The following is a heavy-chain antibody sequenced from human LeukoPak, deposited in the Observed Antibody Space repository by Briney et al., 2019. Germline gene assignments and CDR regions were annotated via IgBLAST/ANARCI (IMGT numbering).Heavy chain of an antibody. CDR1: GGSFSGYY. Sequence: SETLSLTCAVYGGSFSGYYWTWIRQPPGKELDWMGEINHSGSTSYNPSLKSRVTMSVDMSENQFSLKLSSVTAADTAVYYCARYRGGGYNYLDYWGQGTLVTVSS. V-gene: IGHV4-34*01. J-gene: IGHJ4*02. CDR3: ARYRGGGYNYLDY. CDR2: INHSGST. D-gene: IGHD5-24*01.